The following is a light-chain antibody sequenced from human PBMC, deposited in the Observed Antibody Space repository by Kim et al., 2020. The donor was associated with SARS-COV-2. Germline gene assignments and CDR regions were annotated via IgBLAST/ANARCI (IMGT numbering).Light chain of an antibody. CDR3: QQYNNWPLYT. V-gene: IGKV3-15*01. J-gene: IGKJ2*01. CDR2: GAS. CDR1: QSVSSN. Sequence: EIVMTQSPATLSVSPGERATHSCRASQSVSSNLAWYHQKPGQPPRLLIYGASTRATGIPTRFSGSGSGTEFTLTISSLQSEDFAVYYCQQYNNWPLYTFGQGTKLEI.